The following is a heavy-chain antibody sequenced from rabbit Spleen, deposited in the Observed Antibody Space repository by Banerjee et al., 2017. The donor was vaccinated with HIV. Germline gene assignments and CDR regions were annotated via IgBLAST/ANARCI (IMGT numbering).Heavy chain of an antibody. Sequence: QSLQESGGGLFQPGGSLALTCKASGFSFSNYIMCWVRQAPGKGLEWIGCIASGSTGTTYYATWAKGRFTISKTSTTVDLKMTSLTAADTATYFCARSSFNYVGYWGLWGPGTLVTVS. CDR2: IASGSTGTT. CDR3: ARSSFNYVGYWGL. V-gene: IGHV1S40*01. J-gene: IGHJ4*01. CDR1: GFSFSNYI. D-gene: IGHD1-1*01.